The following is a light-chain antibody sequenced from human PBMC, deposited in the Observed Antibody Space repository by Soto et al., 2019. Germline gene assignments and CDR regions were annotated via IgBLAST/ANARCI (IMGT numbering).Light chain of an antibody. CDR3: SSYTSTMTNV. CDR2: DVV. V-gene: IGLV2-14*03. J-gene: IGLJ1*01. Sequence: SALTPPASVSGSPGRSITISCPGTSSDVGGFNSVSWYQLRPGTAPKLILYDVVDRPSGVSYRFSGSKSGNTASLTISGLQAADEADYFCSSYTSTMTNVFGSGTKVTVL. CDR1: SSDVGGFNS.